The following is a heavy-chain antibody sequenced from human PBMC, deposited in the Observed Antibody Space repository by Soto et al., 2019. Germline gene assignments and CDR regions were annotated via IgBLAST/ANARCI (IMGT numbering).Heavy chain of an antibody. J-gene: IGHJ4*02. CDR2: IIPIVGTA. Sequence: SVKVSCKASGGTFSSYAISWVRQAPGQGLEWMGGIIPIVGTANYAQKFQGRVTITADESTSTAYMELSSLRSEDTAVYYCARIAVAGSDFDYWGQGTLVTVSS. CDR1: GGTFSSYA. CDR3: ARIAVAGSDFDY. V-gene: IGHV1-69*13. D-gene: IGHD6-19*01.